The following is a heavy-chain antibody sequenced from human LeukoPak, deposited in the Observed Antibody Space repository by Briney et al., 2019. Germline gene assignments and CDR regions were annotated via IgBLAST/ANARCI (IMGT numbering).Heavy chain of an antibody. CDR2: ISYDGSNK. CDR3: ARDRTGIFDY. V-gene: IGHV3-30*04. J-gene: IGHJ4*02. Sequence: GGSLRLSCAASGFTFSSYAMHWVRQAPGKGLEWVAVISYDGSNKYYADSVKGRFTISRDNSKNTLYLQMNSLRAEDTAVYYCARDRTGIFDYWGQGTLVTVTS. CDR1: GFTFSSYA. D-gene: IGHD1-1*01.